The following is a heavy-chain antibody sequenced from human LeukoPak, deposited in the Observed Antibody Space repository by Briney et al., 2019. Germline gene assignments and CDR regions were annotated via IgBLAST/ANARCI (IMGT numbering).Heavy chain of an antibody. Sequence: GASVKVSCKASGYTFTGYYMHWVRQAPGQGLEWMGWINPNSGGTHYAQNFQGRVTMTRDTSTSTAYMELSRLRSDDTAVYYCARDRGWLFQPFDYWGQGTLVTVSS. CDR3: ARDRGWLFQPFDY. CDR1: GYTFTGYY. V-gene: IGHV1-2*02. CDR2: INPNSGGT. D-gene: IGHD3-9*01. J-gene: IGHJ4*02.